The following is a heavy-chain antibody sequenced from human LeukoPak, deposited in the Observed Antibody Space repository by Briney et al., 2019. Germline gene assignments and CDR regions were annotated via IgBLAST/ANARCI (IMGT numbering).Heavy chain of an antibody. J-gene: IGHJ4*02. V-gene: IGHV5-51*01. CDR3: ARRDGYDSTTFDY. CDR1: GYSFSSYW. D-gene: IGHD5-24*01. Sequence: GESLKISCKRSGYSFSSYWIGWVRQMPGKGLEWMGIIYPGDSDTRYSPSFQGQVTISADKSISTAYLHWSILKASDTAMYYCARRDGYDSTTFDYWGQGTLVTVSS. CDR2: IYPGDSDT.